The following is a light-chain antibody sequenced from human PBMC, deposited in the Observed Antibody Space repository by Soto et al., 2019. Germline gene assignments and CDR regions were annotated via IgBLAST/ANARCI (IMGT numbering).Light chain of an antibody. V-gene: IGLV2-8*01. CDR1: SSDIGDYNY. CDR2: EVS. CDR3: TSYAGSRNLV. J-gene: IGLJ2*01. Sequence: QSALTQPPSASGSPGQSVAISCTGTSSDIGDYNYVSWYQQHPGRVPKLIIFEVSKRPSGVPDRFSGFKSGNVASLTVSGLQADDEADYYCTSYAGSRNLVFGGGTKVTVL.